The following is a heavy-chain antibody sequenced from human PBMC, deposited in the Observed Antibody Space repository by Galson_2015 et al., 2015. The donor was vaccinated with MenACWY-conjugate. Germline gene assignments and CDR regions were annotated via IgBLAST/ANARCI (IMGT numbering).Heavy chain of an antibody. CDR2: TYYRSQWNN. V-gene: IGHV6-1*01. CDR1: GDSVSSNTAA. D-gene: IGHD1-26*01. Sequence: CAISGDSVSSNTAALNWIRQSPSRGLEWLGRTYYRSQWNNDYTISVRGRITINPDTSKNQVSLHLNSVTPEDTAVYYCAREDSGTYSFAYWGQGTLVTVSS. J-gene: IGHJ4*02. CDR3: AREDSGTYSFAY.